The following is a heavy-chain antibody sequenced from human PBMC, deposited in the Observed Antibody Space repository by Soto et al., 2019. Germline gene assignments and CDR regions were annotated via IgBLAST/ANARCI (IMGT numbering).Heavy chain of an antibody. Sequence: GASVKVSCKASGYTFTGYYMHWVRQAPGQGLEWMGGIIPIFGTANYAQKFQGRVTITADESTSTAYMELSSLRSEDTAVYYCARGRGGYFGSGSRNWFDPWGQGTLVTVSS. D-gene: IGHD3-10*01. V-gene: IGHV1-69*13. CDR2: IIPIFGTA. J-gene: IGHJ5*02. CDR3: ARGRGGYFGSGSRNWFDP. CDR1: GYTFTGYY.